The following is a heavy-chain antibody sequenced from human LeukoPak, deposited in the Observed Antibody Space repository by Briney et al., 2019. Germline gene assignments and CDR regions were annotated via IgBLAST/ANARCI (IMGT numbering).Heavy chain of an antibody. CDR3: ARGFCDSTSCYYFWDY. V-gene: IGHV1-69*13. D-gene: IGHD2-2*01. Sequence: ASVKVSCKASGGTFSSYAISWVRQAPGQGLEWMGGIIPIFGTPNYAQEFQGRVTITADESASTAYMELSSLRSEDMAVYYCARGFCDSTSCYYFWDYWGQGTLVTVSS. J-gene: IGHJ4*02. CDR2: IIPIFGTP. CDR1: GGTFSSYA.